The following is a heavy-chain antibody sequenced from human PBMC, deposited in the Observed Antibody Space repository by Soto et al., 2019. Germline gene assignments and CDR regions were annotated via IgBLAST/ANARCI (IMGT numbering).Heavy chain of an antibody. CDR2: IIPIFGTA. CDR3: ARVTMDIVATIIGYYYGMDV. D-gene: IGHD5-12*01. J-gene: IGHJ6*02. Sequence: ASVKVSCKASGGTFSSYAISWVRQAPGQGLEWMGGIIPIFGTANYAQKFQGRVTITADESTSTAYMELSSLRSEDTAVYYCARVTMDIVATIIGYYYGMDVWGQGTTVTVSS. V-gene: IGHV1-69*13. CDR1: GGTFSSYA.